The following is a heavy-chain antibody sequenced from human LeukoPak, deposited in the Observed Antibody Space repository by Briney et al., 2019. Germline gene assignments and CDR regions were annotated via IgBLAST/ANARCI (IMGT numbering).Heavy chain of an antibody. V-gene: IGHV3-23*01. CDR1: GFTFSSYA. Sequence: GGSLRLSCAASGFTFSSYAMSWVRQAPGKGLEWVSALSASGGSTYYADSVKGRFTISGDSSKNTLYLQMNSLRAEDTAVYYCAKDRGTTLAHFDYWGQGTLVTVSS. CDR3: AKDRGTTLAHFDY. J-gene: IGHJ4*02. D-gene: IGHD1-1*01. CDR2: LSASGGST.